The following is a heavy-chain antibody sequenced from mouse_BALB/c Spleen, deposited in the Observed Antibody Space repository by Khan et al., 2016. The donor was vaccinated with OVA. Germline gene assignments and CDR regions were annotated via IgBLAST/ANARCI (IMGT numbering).Heavy chain of an antibody. CDR2: ISYSGST. D-gene: IGHD1-1*01. J-gene: IGHJ4*01. CDR1: GYSITSNYA. Sequence: EVQLQESGPGLVKPSQSLSLTCTVTGYSITSNYAWNWIRQLPGNKLEWMGYISYSGSTSYNPSFKSRISITPDTSKNQFFLQLNSVTTEYAATYYCTRGYYYAYAMEYWGQGTSVTVSS. V-gene: IGHV3-2*02. CDR3: TRGYYYAYAMEY.